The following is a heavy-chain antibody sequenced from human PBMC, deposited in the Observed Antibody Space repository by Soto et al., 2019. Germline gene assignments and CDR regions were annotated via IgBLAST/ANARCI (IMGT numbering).Heavy chain of an antibody. CDR3: ARDWSIAAAGLPLQNDY. CDR1: GFTVSSNY. D-gene: IGHD6-13*01. Sequence: GGSLRLSCAASGFTVSSNYMSWVRQAPGKGLEWVSVIYSGGSTYYADSVKGRFTISRDNSKNTLYLQMNSLRAEDTAVYYCARDWSIAAAGLPLQNDYWGQGTLVTVSS. J-gene: IGHJ4*02. CDR2: IYSGGST. V-gene: IGHV3-66*01.